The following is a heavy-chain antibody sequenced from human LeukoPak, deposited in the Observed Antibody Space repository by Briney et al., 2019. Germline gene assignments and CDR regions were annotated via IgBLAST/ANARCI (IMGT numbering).Heavy chain of an antibody. Sequence: PSETLSLTCAVYGGSFSGYYWSWIRQPPGKGLEWIGEINHSGSTNYNPSLKSRVTISVDTSKNQFSLKLSSVTAADTAVYYCARVGTTYDYVWGSYRYNGYWGQGTLVTVSS. V-gene: IGHV4-34*01. CDR3: ARVGTTYDYVWGSYRYNGY. CDR1: GGSFSGYY. J-gene: IGHJ4*02. D-gene: IGHD3-16*02. CDR2: INHSGST.